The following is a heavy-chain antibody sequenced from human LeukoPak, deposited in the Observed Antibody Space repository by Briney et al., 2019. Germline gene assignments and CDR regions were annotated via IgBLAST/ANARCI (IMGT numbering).Heavy chain of an antibody. CDR3: TRDSGTYNWFDP. Sequence: GGSLRLSCAASGFTFSGYAIHWVRQSSGKGLEWVGQIDKKDKGYATAAAYAASVKGRFTISRDDSINTAYLQMKSLKTEDTALYYCTRDSGTYNWFDPWGQGTLVTVSS. D-gene: IGHD1-26*01. V-gene: IGHV3-73*01. CDR2: IDKKDKGYAT. CDR1: GFTFSGYA. J-gene: IGHJ5*02.